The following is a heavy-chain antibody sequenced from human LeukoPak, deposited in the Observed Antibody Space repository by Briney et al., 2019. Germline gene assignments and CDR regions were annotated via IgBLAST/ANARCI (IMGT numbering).Heavy chain of an antibody. CDR1: GYTFTSYG. CDR2: MSAYNGNT. Sequence: ASVKVSCTASGYTFTSYGISWVRQAPGQGLEWMGWMSAYNGNTNYAQKLQGRVTMTTDTSTSTAYMELRSLRSDDTAVYYCARVLYYGSGSYYKGASNWFDPWGQGTLVTVSS. CDR3: ARVLYYGSGSYYKGASNWFDP. V-gene: IGHV1-18*04. J-gene: IGHJ5*02. D-gene: IGHD3-10*01.